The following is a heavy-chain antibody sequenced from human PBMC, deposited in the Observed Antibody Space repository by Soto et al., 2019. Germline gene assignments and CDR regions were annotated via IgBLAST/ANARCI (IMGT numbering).Heavy chain of an antibody. CDR1: GYTFTGYY. V-gene: IGHV1-2*04. Sequence: ASVKVSCKASGYTFTGYYMHWVRQAPGQGLEWMGWINPNSGGTNYAQKFQGWVTMTRDTSISTAYMELSRLRSDDTAVYYCARENTPYYDFWSGYYSLDYWGQGTLVTV. CDR3: ARENTPYYDFWSGYYSLDY. CDR2: INPNSGGT. D-gene: IGHD3-3*01. J-gene: IGHJ4*02.